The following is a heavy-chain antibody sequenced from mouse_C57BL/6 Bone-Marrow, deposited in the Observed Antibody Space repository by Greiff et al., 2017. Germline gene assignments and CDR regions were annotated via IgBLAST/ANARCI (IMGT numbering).Heavy chain of an antibody. CDR3: ARSVYDYDEGTWFAY. CDR2: IDPSDSYT. Sequence: QVQLQQPGAELVKPGASVKLSCKASGYTFTSYWMQWVKQRPGQGLEWIGEIDPSDSYTNYNQKFKGKATLTVDTSSSTAYMQLSSLTSEDSAVYDCARSVYDYDEGTWFAYWGQGTLVTVSA. V-gene: IGHV1-50*01. CDR1: GYTFTSYW. J-gene: IGHJ3*01. D-gene: IGHD2-4*01.